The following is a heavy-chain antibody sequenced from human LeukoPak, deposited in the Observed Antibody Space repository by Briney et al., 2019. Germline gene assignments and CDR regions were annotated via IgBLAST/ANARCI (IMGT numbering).Heavy chain of an antibody. CDR3: ARVVWGWDTAMPTPFDY. CDR2: ISRSSSYI. D-gene: IGHD5-18*01. CDR1: GFTFGTFS. J-gene: IGHJ4*02. Sequence: PGGSLRLSCAASGFTFGTFSMNWVRQAPGKGLEWVSSISRSSSYIYYGDSVKGRFTISRDNAKNSLYLQMNSLRAEDTAVYYCARVVWGWDTAMPTPFDYWGQGTLVTVSS. V-gene: IGHV3-21*01.